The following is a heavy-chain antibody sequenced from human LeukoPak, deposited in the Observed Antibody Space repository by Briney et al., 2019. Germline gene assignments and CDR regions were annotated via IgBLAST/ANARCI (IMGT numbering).Heavy chain of an antibody. V-gene: IGHV3-20*04. Sequence: GGSLRLSCAASGFTFDDYGMGWVRQAPGKGLEWVSGINWNGGRTNYADSVKGRFTISRDNATKSLYLQMNSLRAEGTALYYCARGYSTGWYLSSWGQGTLVTVSS. J-gene: IGHJ5*02. CDR1: GFTFDDYG. CDR2: INWNGGRT. CDR3: ARGYSTGWYLSS. D-gene: IGHD6-19*01.